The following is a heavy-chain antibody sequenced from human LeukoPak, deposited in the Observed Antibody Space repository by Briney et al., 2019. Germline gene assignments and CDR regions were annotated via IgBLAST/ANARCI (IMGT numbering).Heavy chain of an antibody. CDR3: ARGGAVPAAILSWWFDP. D-gene: IGHD2-2*01. CDR1: GYTFTSYD. Sequence: GASVKVSCKASGYTFTSYDINWVRQATGQGLEWMGWMNPNSGNTGYAQKFQGRVTITRNTSISTAYMELSSLRSEDTAVYYCARGGAVPAAILSWWFDPWGQGTLVTVSS. J-gene: IGHJ5*02. CDR2: MNPNSGNT. V-gene: IGHV1-8*03.